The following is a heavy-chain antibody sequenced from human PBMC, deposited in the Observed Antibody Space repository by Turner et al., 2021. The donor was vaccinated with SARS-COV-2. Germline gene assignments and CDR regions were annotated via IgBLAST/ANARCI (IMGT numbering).Heavy chain of an antibody. CDR1: GNIFTGYY. D-gene: IGHD1-26*01. J-gene: IGHJ4*02. V-gene: IGHV1-2*02. Sequence: QVQLVPSAAEVKKRASSVMVSCKASGNIFTGYYMHWVRQAPGQGLEWMGWISPNSGGTNYAQKFQGRVTMTRDTSISTAYMELGRLGSDDTAVYYCARVPDSGSYYVLSYWGQGTLVTVSS. CDR2: ISPNSGGT. CDR3: ARVPDSGSYYVLSY.